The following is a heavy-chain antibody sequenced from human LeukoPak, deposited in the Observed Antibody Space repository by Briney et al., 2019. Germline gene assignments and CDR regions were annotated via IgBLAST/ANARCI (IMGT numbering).Heavy chain of an antibody. J-gene: IGHJ4*02. D-gene: IGHD6-19*01. CDR2: IIPIFGTA. V-gene: IGHV1-69*06. CDR1: GGTFSSYA. CDR3: ASTLIEGCSGCQNPGDY. Sequence: GASVKVSCKASGGTFSSYAISWVRQAPGQGLEWMGGIIPIFGTANYAQRFQGRVTITADKSTSTAYMELSSLRSEDTAVYDCASTLIEGCSGCQNPGDYWGQGTLVTVSS.